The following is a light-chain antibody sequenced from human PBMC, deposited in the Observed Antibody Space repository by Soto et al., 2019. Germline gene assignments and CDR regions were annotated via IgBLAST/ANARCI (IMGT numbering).Light chain of an antibody. CDR2: RDN. CDR3: AGWDGSLSGWV. J-gene: IGLJ3*02. CDR1: SSNFGSNY. Sequence: QAVVTQPPSASGTPGQRVTIPCSGSSSNFGSNYVYWYQQFPGTAPKLLIYRDNQRPSGVPDRFSGSKSGTSASLAISGLRSEDEADYYCAGWDGSLSGWVFGGGTKLTVL. V-gene: IGLV1-47*01.